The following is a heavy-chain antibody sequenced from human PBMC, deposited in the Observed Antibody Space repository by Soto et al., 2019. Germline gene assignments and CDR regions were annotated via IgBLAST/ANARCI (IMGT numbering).Heavy chain of an antibody. Sequence: EVQLVESGGGLVQPGGSLRLSCAASGFTVSSNYMSWVRQAPGKGLEWVSVIYSGGSTYYADSVKGRFTISRDNSKNTLYLQMNSLRAEDTAVYYCARWLRYGAQNWFDPWGQGTLVTVSS. D-gene: IGHD4-17*01. J-gene: IGHJ5*02. CDR3: ARWLRYGAQNWFDP. CDR1: GFTVSSNY. V-gene: IGHV3-66*01. CDR2: IYSGGST.